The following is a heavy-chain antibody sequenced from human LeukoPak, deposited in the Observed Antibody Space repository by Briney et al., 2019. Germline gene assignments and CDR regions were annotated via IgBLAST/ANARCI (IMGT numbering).Heavy chain of an antibody. CDR1: GFTVSSNY. CDR3: ARENYGSGMEDAFDI. Sequence: GGSLRLSCAASGFTVSSNYMSWVRQAPGKGLEWVSVIYSGGSTYYADSVKGRFTISRDNSKNTLYLQMSSLRAEDTAVYYCARENYGSGMEDAFDIWGQGTMVTVSS. D-gene: IGHD3-10*01. J-gene: IGHJ3*02. CDR2: IYSGGST. V-gene: IGHV3-53*01.